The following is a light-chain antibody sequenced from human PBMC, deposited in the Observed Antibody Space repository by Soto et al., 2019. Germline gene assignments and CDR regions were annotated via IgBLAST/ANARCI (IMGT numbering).Light chain of an antibody. CDR2: DAS. CDR1: QRLRSW. CDR3: QQYNRYST. V-gene: IGKV1-5*01. J-gene: IGKJ1*01. Sequence: DINMTQCPSTLSASVGDRVTITCRAIQRLRSWLAWYQQKPGKDPKILIYDASRMESVVPSRFSGSGSRKEFTLTSSNLQPDDSETDYCQQYNRYSTFGQGDKVVTK.